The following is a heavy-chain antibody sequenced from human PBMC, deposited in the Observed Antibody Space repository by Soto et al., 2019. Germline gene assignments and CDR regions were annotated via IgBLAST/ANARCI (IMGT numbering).Heavy chain of an antibody. J-gene: IGHJ4*02. V-gene: IGHV1-3*01. D-gene: IGHD2-21*02. CDR1: AYTFTSYA. CDR3: ARSIVVVTALDY. Sequence: ASVKFSCKASAYTFTSYAMHWVRQAPGQRLEWMGWINAGNGNTKYSQKFQGRVTITRDTSASTAYMELSSLRSEDTAVYYCARSIVVVTALDYWGQGTLVTVS. CDR2: INAGNGNT.